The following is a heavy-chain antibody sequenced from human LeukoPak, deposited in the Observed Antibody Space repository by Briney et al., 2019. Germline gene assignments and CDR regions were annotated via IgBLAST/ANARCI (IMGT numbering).Heavy chain of an antibody. CDR2: ISNDGGGT. Sequence: PGGSLRLSCVASGFSFSDSVMSWVRQAPGKGLEWVSSISNDGGGTFSADSVRGRFTISRDNSKNTLFLQMDSLRAEDTALYFCAKGSSGYFFDHWGQGSLVTVSS. J-gene: IGHJ4*02. V-gene: IGHV3-23*01. CDR3: AKGSSGYFFDH. CDR1: GFSFSDSV. D-gene: IGHD3-22*01.